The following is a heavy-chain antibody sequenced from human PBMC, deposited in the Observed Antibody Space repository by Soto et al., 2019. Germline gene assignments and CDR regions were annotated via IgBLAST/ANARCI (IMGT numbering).Heavy chain of an antibody. CDR1: GYTFTSYG. V-gene: IGHV1-18*04. J-gene: IGHJ5*02. CDR2: ISAYNGNT. D-gene: IGHD2-2*01. CDR3: ARDAPATPIVVVPASPGWFDP. Sequence: ASVKVSCKASGYTFTSYGISWVRQAPGQGLEWMGWISAYNGNTNYAQKLQGRVTMTTDTSTSTAYMELRSLRSDDTAVYYCARDAPATPIVVVPASPGWFDPWGQGTLVTV.